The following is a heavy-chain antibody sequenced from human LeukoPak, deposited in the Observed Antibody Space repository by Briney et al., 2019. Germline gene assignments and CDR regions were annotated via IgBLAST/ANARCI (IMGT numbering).Heavy chain of an antibody. CDR3: AREVRVAAAEPQVPYYYYMDV. V-gene: IGHV4-38-2*02. D-gene: IGHD6-13*01. CDR1: GYSINSGYY. CDR2: IYHSGST. Sequence: SETLSLTCTVSGYSINSGYYWGWIRQPPGKGLEWIAIIYHSGSTYYNPSLKSRVTISVDTSKNQFSLNLSSVTAADTAVYYCAREVRVAAAEPQVPYYYYMDVWGKGTTVTISS. J-gene: IGHJ6*03.